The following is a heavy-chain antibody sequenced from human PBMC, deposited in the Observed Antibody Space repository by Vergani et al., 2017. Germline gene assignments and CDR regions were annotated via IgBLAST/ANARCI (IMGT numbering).Heavy chain of an antibody. Sequence: QLQLQESGPGLVKPSETLSLTCTVSGGSISSSSYYWGWIRQPPGKGLEWIGSIYYSGSTYYNPSLKSRVTISVDTSKNQFSLKLSSVTAADTAVYYCARGEGYGSSTSCPRNWFDPWGQGTLVTVSS. CDR1: GGSISSSSYY. CDR3: ARGEGYGSSTSCPRNWFDP. V-gene: IGHV4-39*01. D-gene: IGHD2-2*01. J-gene: IGHJ5*02. CDR2: IYYSGST.